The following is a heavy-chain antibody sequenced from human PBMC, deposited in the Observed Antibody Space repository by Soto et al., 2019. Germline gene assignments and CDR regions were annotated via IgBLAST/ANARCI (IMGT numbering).Heavy chain of an antibody. Sequence: ASVKVSCKASGYTFTSYGISWVRQAPGQGLEWMGWISAYNGNTNYAQKLQGRVTMTTDTSTSTAYMELRSLRSDDTAVYYCARGKRAATDPYYYFMAVRGKGTTVTVSS. CDR1: GYTFTSYG. CDR3: ARGKRAATDPYYYFMAV. J-gene: IGHJ6*03. CDR2: ISAYNGNT. V-gene: IGHV1-18*01. D-gene: IGHD6-25*01.